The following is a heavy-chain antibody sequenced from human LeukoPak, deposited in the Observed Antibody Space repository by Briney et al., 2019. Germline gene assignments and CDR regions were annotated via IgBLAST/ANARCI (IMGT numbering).Heavy chain of an antibody. CDR3: TKLKGWYGEGFFDC. Sequence: GGSLRLSCAASGFTVSSNYMSWVRQPAGKGLECVSVLYSGGATFFTDSEKGGFPIYRDTSKNTLYLQIHALRADHTPVYYCTKLKGWYGEGFFDCWGQGTLVGVSS. V-gene: IGHV3-53*01. CDR2: LYSGGAT. J-gene: IGHJ4*02. D-gene: IGHD6-19*01. CDR1: GFTVSSNY.